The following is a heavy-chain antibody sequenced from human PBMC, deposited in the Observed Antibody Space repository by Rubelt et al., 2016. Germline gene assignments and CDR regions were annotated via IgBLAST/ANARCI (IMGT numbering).Heavy chain of an antibody. CDR1: GGSISGSSYY. V-gene: IGHV4-39*01. CDR2: IFYSGST. D-gene: IGHD2-2*01. Sequence: QLQLQESGPGLVKPSETLSLTCSVSGGSISGSSYYWGWIRQPPGKGLEWIGSIFYSGSTFYNPSLKSRVTISVDTSKNQFSLKLSSVTAADTALYYCARRLMPSYYFAYWGQGMLVTVSS. CDR3: ARRLMPSYYFAY. J-gene: IGHJ4*02.